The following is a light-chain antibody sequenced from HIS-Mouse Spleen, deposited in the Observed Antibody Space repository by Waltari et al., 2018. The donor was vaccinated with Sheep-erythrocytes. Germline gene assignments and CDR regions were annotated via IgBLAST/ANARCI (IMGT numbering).Light chain of an antibody. V-gene: IGLV2-23*01. CDR3: CSYAGSSTPWV. J-gene: IGLJ3*02. CDR1: SSDVGSYNL. Sequence: QSALTQPRSVSGSPGQSVTIPCTGTSSDVGSYNLFPWYQQHPGKAPKLMIYEGSKRPSGVSNRFSGSKSGNTASLTISGLQAEDEADYYCCSYAGSSTPWVFGGGTKLTVL. CDR2: EGS.